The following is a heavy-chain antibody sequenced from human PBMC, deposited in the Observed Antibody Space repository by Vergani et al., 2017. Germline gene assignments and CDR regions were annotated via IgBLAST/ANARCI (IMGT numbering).Heavy chain of an antibody. Sequence: QLQLQESGPGLVKPSETLSLTCTVSGGSISSSSYYWGWIRQPPGKGLEWIGSIYYSGSTYYNPSLKSRVTISVDTSKNQFSLKLSSVTAADTAVYYCARKVVVTGSDYWGQGTLVTVSS. D-gene: IGHD2-21*02. V-gene: IGHV4-39*01. J-gene: IGHJ4*02. CDR1: GGSISSSSYY. CDR3: ARKVVVTGSDY. CDR2: IYYSGST.